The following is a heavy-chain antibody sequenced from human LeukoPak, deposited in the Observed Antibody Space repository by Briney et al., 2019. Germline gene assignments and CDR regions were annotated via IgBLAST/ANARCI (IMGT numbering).Heavy chain of an antibody. J-gene: IGHJ4*02. D-gene: IGHD5-24*01. Sequence: KSSETLSLTCTVSGGSISSYYWGWIRQPPGKGLEWIGSIYYSGSTYYNPSLKSRVTISVDTSKNQFSLKLSSVTAADTAVYYCARLSGLQAFDYWGQGTLVTVSS. CDR3: ARLSGLQAFDY. CDR2: IYYSGST. CDR1: GGSISSYY. V-gene: IGHV4-39*01.